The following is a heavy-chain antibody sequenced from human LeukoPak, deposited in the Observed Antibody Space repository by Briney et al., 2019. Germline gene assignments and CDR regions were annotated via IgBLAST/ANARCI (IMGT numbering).Heavy chain of an antibody. Sequence: GGSLRLTCATSGFTFSTYDMHWVRQAPGKGLEWVAFGRYDGSNKNYADSVQGRFTISRDNSKNTLYLHMTSLRAEDTAVYYCAKRPPGSGLDYWGQGTLVTVSS. CDR1: GFTFSTYD. D-gene: IGHD3-10*01. J-gene: IGHJ4*02. CDR2: GRYDGSNK. CDR3: AKRPPGSGLDY. V-gene: IGHV3-30*02.